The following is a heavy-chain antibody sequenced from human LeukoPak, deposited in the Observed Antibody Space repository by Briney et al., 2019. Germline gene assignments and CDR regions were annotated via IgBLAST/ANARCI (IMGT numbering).Heavy chain of an antibody. CDR2: INGGNGDT. D-gene: IGHD3-10*01. V-gene: IGHV1-18*04. CDR3: ARTPGPMVRGLKFYYYGMDV. J-gene: IGHJ6*04. Sequence: ASVKVSCKASGYTFTSYGISWVRQAPGQGLEWMGWINGGNGDTKYSQRFQGRVTITRDTAATTAHMDLSSLRSDDTAVYYCARTPGPMVRGLKFYYYGMDVWGKGTTVTVSS. CDR1: GYTFTSYG.